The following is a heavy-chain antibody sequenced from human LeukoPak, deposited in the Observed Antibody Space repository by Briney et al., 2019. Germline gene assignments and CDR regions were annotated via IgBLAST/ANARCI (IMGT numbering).Heavy chain of an antibody. V-gene: IGHV3-74*01. Sequence: GGSLRLSCAASGFTFSTHWMHWVRQTPGKGLVWVSRISPDGSRTAYADSVKGRFTISRDDARDTLYLQLNSLGAEDTAVYYCARVSSLWSFDYWGQGTLVTVSS. CDR2: ISPDGSRT. CDR3: ARVSSLWSFDY. J-gene: IGHJ4*02. CDR1: GFTFSTHW. D-gene: IGHD3-10*01.